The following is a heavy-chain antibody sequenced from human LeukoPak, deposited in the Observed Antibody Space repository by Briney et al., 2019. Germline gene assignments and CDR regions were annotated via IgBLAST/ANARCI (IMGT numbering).Heavy chain of an antibody. CDR1: GFTFSSYS. D-gene: IGHD6-6*01. CDR3: ARDGLSSSVDYYMDV. J-gene: IGHJ6*03. Sequence: PGGSLRLSCAASGFTFSSYSMNWVRQAPGKGLEWVSSISSSSSYIYYADSVKGRFTISRDNAKNSLYLQMNSLRAEDTAVYYCARDGLSSSVDYYMDVWGKGTTVTVSS. CDR2: ISSSSSYI. V-gene: IGHV3-21*01.